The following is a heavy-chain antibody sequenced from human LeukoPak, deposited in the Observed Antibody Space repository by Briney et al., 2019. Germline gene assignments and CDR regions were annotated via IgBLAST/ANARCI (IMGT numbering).Heavy chain of an antibody. V-gene: IGHV3-21*01. CDR3: ARDSGCGSSNWFDP. Sequence: GGSLRLSCAASGFTFSSYSMNWVRQAPGKGLEWVSSISSSSSYIYYADSVKGRFTISRDNAKNSLYLQMNSLRAEDTAVYYCARDSGCGSSNWFDPWGQGTLVTVSS. D-gene: IGHD1-26*01. CDR1: GFTFSSYS. CDR2: ISSSSSYI. J-gene: IGHJ5*02.